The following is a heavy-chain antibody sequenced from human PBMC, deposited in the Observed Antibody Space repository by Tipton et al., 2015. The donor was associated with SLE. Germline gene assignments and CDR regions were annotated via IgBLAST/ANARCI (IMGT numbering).Heavy chain of an antibody. CDR3: ARDGLQSPIAY. V-gene: IGHV4-34*01. D-gene: IGHD5-24*01. J-gene: IGHJ4*02. CDR2: ITHSGSA. Sequence: LRLSCTVSDDSISSYYWSWIRQSPGKGLEWIGEITHSGSAKYNPSLKSRVTVSVDTSKNQFSLKLSSVTAADTALYYCARDGLQSPIAYWGQGTLVTVSS. CDR1: DDSISSYY.